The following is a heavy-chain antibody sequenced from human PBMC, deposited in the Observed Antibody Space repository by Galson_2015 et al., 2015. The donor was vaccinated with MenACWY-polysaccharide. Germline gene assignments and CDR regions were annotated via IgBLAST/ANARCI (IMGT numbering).Heavy chain of an antibody. D-gene: IGHD6-19*01. J-gene: IGHJ3*02. V-gene: IGHV4-39*02. CDR2: ISYSGST. Sequence: LSLTCTVSGGSISSSTYYWGWIRQPPGQGLEWIGSISYSGSTHYSPSLKSRVTISVDTSRTHFSLKLTSVTDADTALYYCASLHDSSVPGPYDAFDIWGQGAMVTVSS. CDR1: GGSISSSTYY. CDR3: ASLHDSSVPGPYDAFDI.